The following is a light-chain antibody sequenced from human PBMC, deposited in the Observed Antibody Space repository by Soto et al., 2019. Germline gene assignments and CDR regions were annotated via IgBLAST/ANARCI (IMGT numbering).Light chain of an antibody. V-gene: IGKV3-20*01. CDR3: QQYVTSSPRT. CDR1: QTISGSY. Sequence: EIVLTQSPGTLSLSPGEIATLSFRASQTISGSYLAWYQQKPGQAPRLLVYGIARRATGITDRVSGSGSGTDFTLTITRLEPEEFAVYYCQQYVTSSPRTFGQGTKMDIK. CDR2: GIA. J-gene: IGKJ1*01.